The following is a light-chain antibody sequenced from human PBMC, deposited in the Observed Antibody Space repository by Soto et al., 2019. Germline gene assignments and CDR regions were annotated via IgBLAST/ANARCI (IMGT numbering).Light chain of an antibody. CDR1: QGISNY. J-gene: IGKJ1*01. Sequence: DIQMTQSPSSLSASVGDRGTITCRASQGISNYLAWYQQKPGTVPKLLISAASTLQTGVPSRFSGGGSGTDFTLTISSLQPEDVATYYCQKYNSAPWTFGQGTKVDIK. CDR3: QKYNSAPWT. CDR2: AAS. V-gene: IGKV1-27*01.